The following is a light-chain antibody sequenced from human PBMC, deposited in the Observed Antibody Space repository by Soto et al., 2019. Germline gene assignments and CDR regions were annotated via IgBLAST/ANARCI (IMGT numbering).Light chain of an antibody. CDR3: SSYPGVKNFVV. V-gene: IGLV2-8*01. CDR2: EVS. CDR1: NSDIGTYIY. J-gene: IGLJ2*01. Sequence: QSALTQPPSASGSPGQSVTISCTGTNSDIGTYIYVSWYQQHPGKGPRLIIYEVSKRPSGIPDRFSGSKSGNTASLTVSGLQTEYEADYYCSSYPGVKNFVVFGGGTKLTVL.